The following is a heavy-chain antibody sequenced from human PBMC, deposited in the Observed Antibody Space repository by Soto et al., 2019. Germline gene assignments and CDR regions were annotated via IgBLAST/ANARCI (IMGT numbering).Heavy chain of an antibody. J-gene: IGHJ6*02. D-gene: IGHD2-21*01. V-gene: IGHV1-69*12. CDR1: GGTSSSFA. Sequence: QVVLVQSGAEVKKPGSSVNVSCKTSGGTSSSFAISWVRLAPGQGLEWMGVITPTFATPSYALKFQGRVSITADESARTAYMELRSLRSEDTAVYYCARDRVMRGQSYYYGMDVWGQGTTVTVSS. CDR2: ITPTFATP. CDR3: ARDRVMRGQSYYYGMDV.